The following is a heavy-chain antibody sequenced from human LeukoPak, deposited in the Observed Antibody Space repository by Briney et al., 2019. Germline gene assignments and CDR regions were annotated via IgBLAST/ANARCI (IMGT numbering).Heavy chain of an antibody. V-gene: IGHV3-20*03. J-gene: IGHJ6*03. Sequence: PGGALVLPLATSGFTFHDYGMSRVRPAPGEGPELASGINWYGGSTGYADSVKGRFTISRDNAKNSLYLQMNSLRAEDTALYYCARVPYDFWSGYDYYYYYMDVWGKGTTVTVSS. CDR2: INWYGGST. CDR3: ARVPYDFWSGYDYYYYYMDV. CDR1: GFTFHDYG. D-gene: IGHD3-3*01.